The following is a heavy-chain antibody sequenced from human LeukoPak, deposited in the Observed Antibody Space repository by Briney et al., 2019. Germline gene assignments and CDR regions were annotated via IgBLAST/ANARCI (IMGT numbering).Heavy chain of an antibody. CDR2: INWNGGST. J-gene: IGHJ3*02. V-gene: IGHV3-20*04. CDR1: GFTFDDYC. CDR3: ARGNYYYDSSGYSEDAFDI. D-gene: IGHD3-22*01. Sequence: PGGSLRLSCAASGFTFDDYCMSWVRQAPGKGLEWVSGINWNGGSTGYADSVKGRFTISRDNAKNSLYLQMNSLKAEDTALYYCARGNYYYDSSGYSEDAFDIWGQGTMVTVSS.